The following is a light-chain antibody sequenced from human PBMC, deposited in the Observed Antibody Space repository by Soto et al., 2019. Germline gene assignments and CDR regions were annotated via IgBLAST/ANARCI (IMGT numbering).Light chain of an antibody. CDR1: SSDVGAYNY. CDR3: SSYTITTTQV. V-gene: IGLV2-14*01. J-gene: IGLJ2*01. Sequence: QSALTQPASVSGSPGQSITISCTGTSSDVGAYNYVSWYQQHPGKAPKLLISEVSNRPSGVPNRFSGSKSGNTASLTSSGLQAEDEADYFCSSYTITTTQVFGGGTKLTVL. CDR2: EVS.